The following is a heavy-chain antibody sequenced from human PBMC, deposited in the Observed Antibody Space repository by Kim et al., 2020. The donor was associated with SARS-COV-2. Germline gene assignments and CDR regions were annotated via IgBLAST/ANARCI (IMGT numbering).Heavy chain of an antibody. CDR2: ISYDGSNK. CDR3: ARMNIAAAGTLGY. CDR1: GFTFSSYG. Sequence: GGSLRLSCAASGFTFSSYGMHWVRQAPGKGLEWVAVISYDGSNKYYADSVKGRFTISRDNSKNTLYLQMNSLRAEDTAVYYCARMNIAAAGTLGYWGQGTLVTVSS. D-gene: IGHD6-13*01. J-gene: IGHJ4*02. V-gene: IGHV3-33*05.